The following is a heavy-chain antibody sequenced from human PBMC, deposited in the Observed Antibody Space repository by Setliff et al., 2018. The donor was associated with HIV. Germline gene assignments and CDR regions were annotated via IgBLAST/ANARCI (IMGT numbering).Heavy chain of an antibody. Sequence: ASVKVSCKASGGTFSSYTINWVRKAPGQGLEWMGGIIPIFGTANYAQKFQGRVTITTDESTSTAYMELSSLRSEDTALYYCARTREMVRGVITPAFDYWGLGTLVTVSS. CDR2: IIPIFGTA. V-gene: IGHV1-69*05. CDR1: GGTFSSYT. J-gene: IGHJ4*02. D-gene: IGHD3-10*01. CDR3: ARTREMVRGVITPAFDY.